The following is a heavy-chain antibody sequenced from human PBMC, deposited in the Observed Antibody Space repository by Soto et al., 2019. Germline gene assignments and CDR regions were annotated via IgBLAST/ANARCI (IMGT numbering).Heavy chain of an antibody. D-gene: IGHD2-15*01. V-gene: IGHV1-46*01. CDR3: ARGGRHSDYYYYYGMDV. CDR1: GYTFTIYY. CDR2: INTSGGSP. Sequence: ASVKVSCKAFGYTFTIYYIHWERQAPGQGLEWMGVINTSGGSPTYAQKFQDRVTMTRDTSTSTVYMELSSLRSEDTAVYYCARGGRHSDYYYYYGMDVWGQGTTVT. J-gene: IGHJ6*02.